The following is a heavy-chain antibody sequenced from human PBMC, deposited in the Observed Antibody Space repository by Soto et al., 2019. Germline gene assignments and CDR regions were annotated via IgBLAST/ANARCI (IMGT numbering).Heavy chain of an antibody. J-gene: IGHJ4*02. V-gene: IGHV3-30*03. CDR2: VSHDGGNT. Sequence: VQLVESGGGVVQPGRSLRLSCAASGFTISDYDMHWVRQAPGKGLEWVAVVSHDGGNTHYADSVKGRFTISRDSSKNTVSLEMTSLRAEDTAVYYCAMGGRQWLVTSDFNYWGQGALVTVSS. CDR3: AMGGRQWLVTSDFNY. CDR1: GFTISDYD. D-gene: IGHD6-19*01.